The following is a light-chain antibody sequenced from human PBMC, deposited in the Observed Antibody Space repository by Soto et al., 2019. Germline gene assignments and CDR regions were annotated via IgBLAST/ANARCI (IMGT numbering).Light chain of an antibody. CDR3: LQHNSYPWT. J-gene: IGKJ1*01. CDR2: AAS. CDR1: LGIRNY. Sequence: DIQMTQSPSSLSASVGDRVTITCRASLGIRNYLGWYQQKPGKPTKRLIYAASSLQSGVPPRFSGSGSGTEFTLTISSLQPEDFAAYYCLQHNSYPWTFGQGTKVEIK. V-gene: IGKV1-17*01.